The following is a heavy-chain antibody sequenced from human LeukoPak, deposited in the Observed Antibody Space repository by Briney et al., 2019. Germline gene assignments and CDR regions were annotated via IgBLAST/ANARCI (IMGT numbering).Heavy chain of an antibody. CDR3: ARVSYSSSSGHFYMDV. CDR1: GFTFSSYS. D-gene: IGHD6-6*01. CDR2: ISSSSSYI. V-gene: IGHV3-21*01. Sequence: GGSLRLSCAASGFTFSSYSMNWVRHAPGKGLEWVSSISSSSSYIYYADSVKGRFTISRDNAKNSLYLQMNSLRAEDTAVYYCARVSYSSSSGHFYMDVWGKGTTVTVSS. J-gene: IGHJ6*03.